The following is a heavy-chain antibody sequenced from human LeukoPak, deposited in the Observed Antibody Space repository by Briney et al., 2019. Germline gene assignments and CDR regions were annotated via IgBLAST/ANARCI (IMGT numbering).Heavy chain of an antibody. Sequence: ASVKVSCKVSGYSLSELSIHWVRQGPGKGLEWMAGFVLEDGERIYAQKFRGRVRVTEDTSTDTAYMELISLRYEDTAVYYCATLDLPPSTAAVASWGQGTLVTVSS. CDR3: ATLDLPPSTAAVAS. D-gene: IGHD6-13*01. CDR2: FVLEDGER. J-gene: IGHJ5*01. CDR1: GYSLSELS. V-gene: IGHV1-24*01.